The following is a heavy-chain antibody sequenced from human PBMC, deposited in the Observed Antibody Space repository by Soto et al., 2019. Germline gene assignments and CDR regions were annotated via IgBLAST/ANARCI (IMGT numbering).Heavy chain of an antibody. Sequence: SETLSLTRTVSSGSISSYNWNWVRQPPGKGLEWIGFINCSGSTHYNPSLKSRVTISLDTSKNQFSLKLNSVTAADTAVYYCARENYYALDYWGPGTLVTVS. J-gene: IGHJ4*02. V-gene: IGHV4-59*01. CDR1: SGSISSYN. CDR2: INCSGST. D-gene: IGHD3-10*01. CDR3: ARENYYALDY.